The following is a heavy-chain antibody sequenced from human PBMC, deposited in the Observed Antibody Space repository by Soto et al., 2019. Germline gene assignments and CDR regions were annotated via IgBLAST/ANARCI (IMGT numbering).Heavy chain of an antibody. J-gene: IGHJ4*02. Sequence: EVQLVESGGGLVQPGGSLRLSCAASGFTFSSYSMNWVRQAPGKGLEWVSYISSSSSTIYYADSVKGRFTISRDNAKNSLYLQMNSLRAEDTAVYYCARGGGCSGGSCSFDYWGQGTLGTVSS. CDR2: ISSSSSTI. CDR3: ARGGGCSGGSCSFDY. D-gene: IGHD2-15*01. V-gene: IGHV3-48*01. CDR1: GFTFSSYS.